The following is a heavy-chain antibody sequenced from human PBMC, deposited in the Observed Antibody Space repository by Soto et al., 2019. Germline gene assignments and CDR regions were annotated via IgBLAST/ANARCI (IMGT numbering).Heavy chain of an antibody. J-gene: IGHJ3*02. CDR2: IRQDGSEK. Sequence: EVQLVESGGGLVQPGGSLRLSCAASGFTFSTYWMTWVRQAPGKGLEWVANIRQDGSEKYYVDSVKGRFTISRDNARNSLYLQMNSLRAEDTAVYSCARDTSPGANGLWYDAFEIWGQGTMVTVSS. D-gene: IGHD2-8*01. CDR1: GFTFSTYW. CDR3: ARDTSPGANGLWYDAFEI. V-gene: IGHV3-7*01.